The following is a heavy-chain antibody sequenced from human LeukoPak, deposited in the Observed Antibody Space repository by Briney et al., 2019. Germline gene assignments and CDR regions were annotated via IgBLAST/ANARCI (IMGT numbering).Heavy chain of an antibody. V-gene: IGHV4-39*07. CDR1: GGSISTSSYY. CDR3: ARRRVNYYDSSGRKGTFDY. D-gene: IGHD3-22*01. CDR2: IYYSGST. J-gene: IGHJ4*02. Sequence: SETLSLTCTVSGGSISTSSYYWDWIRQPPGKGLEWIGSIYYSGSTYYNPSLKSRVTISVDTSKNQFSLKLSSVTAADTAVYYCARRRVNYYDSSGRKGTFDYWGQGTLVTVSS.